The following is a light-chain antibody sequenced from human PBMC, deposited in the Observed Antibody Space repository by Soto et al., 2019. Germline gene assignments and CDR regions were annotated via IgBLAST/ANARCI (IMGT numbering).Light chain of an antibody. V-gene: IGLV1-40*01. CDR2: DNN. CDR1: SSNTGADYD. J-gene: IGLJ2*01. CDR3: QSYDSSLSNLVV. Sequence: QSVLAQPPSVSGAPGQRATISCTGSSSNTGADYDVHWYQHLPGSAPKLLIYDNNIRPSGVPDRFSGSKSGTSASLAITGLQAEDEGDYYCQSYDSSLSNLVVFGGGTKVTDL.